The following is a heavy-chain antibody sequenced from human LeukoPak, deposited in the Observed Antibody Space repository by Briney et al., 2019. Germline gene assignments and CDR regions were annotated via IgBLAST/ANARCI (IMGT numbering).Heavy chain of an antibody. CDR3: ARWRSRSGYYPRGHYYYYMDV. CDR2: IYYSGST. CDR1: GGSISSTNYY. D-gene: IGHD3-22*01. Sequence: PSETLSLTCTVSGGSISSTNYYWGWIRQPPGKGLEWIGNIYYSGSTYYNPSLRSRVTMSVDTSKNQFSLKLSSVTAADTAVYYCARWRSRSGYYPRGHYYYYMDVWGKGTTVTVSS. J-gene: IGHJ6*03. V-gene: IGHV4-39*01.